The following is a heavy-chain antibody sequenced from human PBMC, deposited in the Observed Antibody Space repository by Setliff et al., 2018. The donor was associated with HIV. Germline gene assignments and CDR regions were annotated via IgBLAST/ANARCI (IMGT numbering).Heavy chain of an antibody. V-gene: IGHV1-46*01. Sequence: ASVKVSCKASGYTLTSNHMHWVRQAPGQGLEWMGIITPIGGGTNYAQKFQGRVTMTTDTSTSTVYMHLRSLRSDDTAVYFCARLGSGWSDSYYYAMDIWGQGTTVTVSS. CDR2: ITPIGGGT. CDR3: ARLGSGWSDSYYYAMDI. J-gene: IGHJ6*02. CDR1: GYTLTSNH. D-gene: IGHD6-19*01.